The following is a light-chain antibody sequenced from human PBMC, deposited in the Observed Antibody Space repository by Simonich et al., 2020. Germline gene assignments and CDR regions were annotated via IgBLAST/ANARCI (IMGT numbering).Light chain of an antibody. V-gene: IGKV3D-20*01. J-gene: IGKJ2*01. CDR1: QSVSSSY. Sequence: EIVLTQSPGTLSLSPGERATLSCRASQSVSSSYLAWYQQKPGLAPRLLIYDASSMATGSPDRFSGSGSGTDFTLTISRLEPEDFAVYYCQQYGSSPYTFGQGTKLEIK. CDR3: QQYGSSPYT. CDR2: DAS.